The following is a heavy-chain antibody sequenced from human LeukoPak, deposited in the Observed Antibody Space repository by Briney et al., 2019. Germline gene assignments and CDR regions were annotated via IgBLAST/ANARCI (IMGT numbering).Heavy chain of an antibody. J-gene: IGHJ4*02. CDR3: ARHYYGSGSYYNFDY. CDR2: IYYSGST. V-gene: IGHV4-59*08. CDR1: GGSISSYY. D-gene: IGHD3-10*01. Sequence: PSETLSLTCTVSGGSISSYYWSWIRQPPGKGLEWIGYIYYSGSTNYNPSLTSRVTISVDTSKNQFSLKLSSVTAADTAVYYCARHYYGSGSYYNFDYWGQGTLATVSS.